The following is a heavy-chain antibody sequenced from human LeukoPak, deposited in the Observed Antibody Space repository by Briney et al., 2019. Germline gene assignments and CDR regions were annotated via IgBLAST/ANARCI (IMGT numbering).Heavy chain of an antibody. J-gene: IGHJ4*02. D-gene: IGHD2-2*01. CDR2: INWNGCST. CDR1: GFTFDDYG. V-gene: IGHV3-20*04. Sequence: PGGSLRLSCAASGFTFDDYGMSWVRQAPGKGLEWVSGINWNGCSTGYADSVKGRFTISRDNAKNSLYLQMNSLRAEDTALYYCARDRNPFVVVPAAIAFDYWGQGTLVTVSS. CDR3: ARDRNPFVVVPAAIAFDY.